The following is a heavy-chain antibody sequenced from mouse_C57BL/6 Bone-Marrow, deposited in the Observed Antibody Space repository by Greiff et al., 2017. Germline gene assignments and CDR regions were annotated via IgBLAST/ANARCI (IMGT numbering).Heavy chain of an antibody. Sequence: VQLQQSGAELVRPGTSVKVSCKASGYAFTNYLIEWVQQRPGQGLEWIGVIYPGSGGTYYNEKFKGKAPLTADTSSSTAYMQLSSLTSEDSAVYFCARNFFAYWGQGTLVTVSA. CDR2: IYPGSGGT. CDR1: GYAFTNYL. CDR3: ARNFFAY. J-gene: IGHJ3*01. V-gene: IGHV1-54*01.